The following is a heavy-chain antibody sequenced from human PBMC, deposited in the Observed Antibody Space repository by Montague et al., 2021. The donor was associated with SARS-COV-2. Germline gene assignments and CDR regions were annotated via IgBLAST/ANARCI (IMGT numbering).Heavy chain of an antibody. J-gene: IGHJ6*02. CDR2: ISYDGSNT. CDR1: GFTFSRYG. CDR3: AKDQGDCSSSRCFRGWTYYYYGMDV. V-gene: IGHV3-30*18. D-gene: IGHD2-2*01. Sequence: SLRLSCAASGFTFSRYGIHWVRQAPGKGLEWVAVISYDGSNTHYXXSVKVRFTISRDNSKNTLYLQMNSLRAEDTAVYYCAKDQGDCSSSRCFRGWTYYYYGMDVWGQGTTVTVSS.